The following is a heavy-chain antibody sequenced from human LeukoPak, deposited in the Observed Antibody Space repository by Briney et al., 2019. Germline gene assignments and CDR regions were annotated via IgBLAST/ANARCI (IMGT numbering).Heavy chain of an antibody. CDR2: INHSIST. CDR1: GGSFWGYY. J-gene: IGHJ3*02. Sequence: SETLSLTWAVYGGSFWGYYWSWLRQPPGKGLEWFWVINHSISTNYNPSLKSRVTISVDTSTNHFSLKLSSLTAADTAVYYCARSGDYFPDAFDIWGQGTMVTVSS. V-gene: IGHV4-34*01. CDR3: ARSGDYFPDAFDI. D-gene: IGHD4-17*01.